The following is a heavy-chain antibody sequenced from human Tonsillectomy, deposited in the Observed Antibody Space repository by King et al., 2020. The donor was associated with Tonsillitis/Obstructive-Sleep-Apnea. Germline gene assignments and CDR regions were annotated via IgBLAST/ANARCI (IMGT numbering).Heavy chain of an antibody. CDR1: GGSISSGGYY. V-gene: IGHV4-31*03. Sequence: QLQESGPGLVKPSQTLSLTCTVSGGSISSGGYYWSWIRQHPGQGLEWIGYIYYSGSTYYNPSLKSRVTISVDTSKNQFSLKLSSVTAADTAVYYCARDAPPAARRYYYYGMDVWGQGTTVTVSS. CDR2: IYYSGST. D-gene: IGHD6-25*01. J-gene: IGHJ6*02. CDR3: ARDAPPAARRYYYYGMDV.